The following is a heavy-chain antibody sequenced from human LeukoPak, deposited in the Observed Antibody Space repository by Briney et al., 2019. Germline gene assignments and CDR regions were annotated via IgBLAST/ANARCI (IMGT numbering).Heavy chain of an antibody. Sequence: SETLSLTCTVSGGSISSSSYYWGWIRQPPGKGLEWIGSIYYSGSTYYNPSLKSRVTISVDTSKNQFSLKLSSVTAAGTAVYYCARHNRIYSGSYWGQGTLVTVSS. V-gene: IGHV4-39*01. CDR1: GGSISSSSYY. CDR2: IYYSGST. CDR3: ARHNRIYSGSY. J-gene: IGHJ4*02. D-gene: IGHD1-26*01.